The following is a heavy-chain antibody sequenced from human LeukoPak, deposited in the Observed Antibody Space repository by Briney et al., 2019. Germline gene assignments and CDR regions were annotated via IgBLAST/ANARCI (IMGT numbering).Heavy chain of an antibody. D-gene: IGHD6-6*01. CDR2: ISSGGSPI. CDR3: AKVPSRPYYFEY. CDR1: GITFSDHN. J-gene: IGHJ4*02. V-gene: IGHV3-48*02. Sequence: GGSLRLSCVVSGITFSDHNMNWVRRAPGKGLEWVSYISSGGSPIYYADSVKGRFTISRDNSKNTVYLQMNSLRDEDTAVYYCAKVPSRPYYFEYWGQGTLVTVSS.